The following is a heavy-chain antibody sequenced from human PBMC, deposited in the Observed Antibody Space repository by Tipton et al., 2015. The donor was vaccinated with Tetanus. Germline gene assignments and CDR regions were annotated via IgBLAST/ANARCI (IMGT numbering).Heavy chain of an antibody. CDR2: IYYTGST. V-gene: IGHV4-59*01. CDR3: ARERIRLIGEVIFRYFDL. J-gene: IGHJ2*01. D-gene: IGHD3-3*02. CDR1: GGSMNSYY. Sequence: GLVKPSETLSLICTVSGGSMNSYYWSWIRQPPGKGLEWIGYIYYTGSTNYNPSLKSGVTISLDTSKNQFSLKLTSATAADTAVYYCARERIRLIGEVIFRYFDLWGRGTLVTVSS.